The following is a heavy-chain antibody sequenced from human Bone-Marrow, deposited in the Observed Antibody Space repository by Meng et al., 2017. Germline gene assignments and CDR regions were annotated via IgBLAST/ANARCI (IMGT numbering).Heavy chain of an antibody. J-gene: IGHJ3*02. CDR2: ISYDGSNK. Sequence: GESLKISCAASGFTFSSYAMHWVRQAPGKGLEWVAVISYDGSNKYYADSVKGRFTISRDNSKNTLYLQMNSLRAEETAVYYCAKRSSAARVRGVTDAFDIWGQGTMVTVSS. V-gene: IGHV3-30*04. D-gene: IGHD3-10*01. CDR3: AKRSSAARVRGVTDAFDI. CDR1: GFTFSSYA.